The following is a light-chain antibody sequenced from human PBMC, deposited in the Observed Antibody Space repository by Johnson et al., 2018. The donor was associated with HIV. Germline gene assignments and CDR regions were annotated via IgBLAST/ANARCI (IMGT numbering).Light chain of an antibody. CDR3: GTWDSSLRGV. J-gene: IGLJ1*01. CDR1: SSNIGNNY. Sequence: QSALTQPPSVSAAPGQKVTISCSGSSSNIGNNYVSWYQQLPGTAPKLLIYDNNKRPSGIPDRFSGSKSGTSATLGITGLQTGDEADHYCGTWDSSLRGVFGTGTKVTVL. CDR2: DNN. V-gene: IGLV1-51*01.